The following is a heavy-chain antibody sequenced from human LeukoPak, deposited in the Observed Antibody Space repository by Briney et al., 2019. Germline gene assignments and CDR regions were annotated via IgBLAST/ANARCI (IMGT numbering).Heavy chain of an antibody. CDR1: GFTFSSYS. D-gene: IGHD2-15*01. V-gene: IGHV3-21*01. CDR2: ISSSSYI. CDR3: ARAPIYCSGGSCYAFDI. Sequence: KTGGSLRLSCAASGFTFSSYSMNWVRQAPGKGLEWVSSISSSSYIYYADSVKGRFTISRDNAKNSLYLQMNSLRAEDTAVYYCARAPIYCSGGSCYAFDIWGQGTMVTVSS. J-gene: IGHJ3*02.